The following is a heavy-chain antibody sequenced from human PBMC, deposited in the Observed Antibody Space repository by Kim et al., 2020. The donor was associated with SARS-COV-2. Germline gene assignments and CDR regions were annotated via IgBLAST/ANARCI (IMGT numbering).Heavy chain of an antibody. D-gene: IGHD6-19*01. CDR2: VKQDGSEK. V-gene: IGHV3-7*01. Sequence: GGSLRLSCAASGFTFSSYWMSWVRQAPGKGLEWVANVKQDGSEKYYVDSVKGRFTISRDNAKNSLYLQMSSLRAEDTAVYYCARDLVGAVGGTCDYWGQGTLVTVSS. CDR1: GFTFSSYW. J-gene: IGHJ4*02. CDR3: ARDLVGAVGGTCDY.